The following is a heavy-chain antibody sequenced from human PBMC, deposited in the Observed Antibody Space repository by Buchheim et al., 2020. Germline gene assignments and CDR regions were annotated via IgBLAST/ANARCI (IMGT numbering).Heavy chain of an antibody. V-gene: IGHV4-59*08. Sequence: QVQLQESGPGLVRPSETLSLTCTVSGGSLSNYYWRWIRQTPGKGLEWIGYVYYTGVTNYNPSLKSRITISIDTSRNQFSLKMRSVTAADTAVYYCARGPAKQTGDFGYWGQGTL. CDR2: VYYTGVT. CDR1: GGSLSNYY. CDR3: ARGPAKQTGDFGY. J-gene: IGHJ4*02. D-gene: IGHD7-27*01.